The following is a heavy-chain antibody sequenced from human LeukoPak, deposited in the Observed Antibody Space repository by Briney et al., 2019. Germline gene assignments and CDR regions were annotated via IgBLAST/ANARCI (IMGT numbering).Heavy chain of an antibody. D-gene: IGHD3-10*01. CDR2: INTDGNST. Sequence: GGSLRLSCAASGFTFSTYWMHWVRHAPGKGLVWVSQINTDGNSTTYADSVKGRFTVSRDNAKKSLYLQMNSLRAEDTAVYYCARGSFLYYFDSWGQGTLVTVSS. CDR1: GFTFSTYW. V-gene: IGHV3-74*01. J-gene: IGHJ4*02. CDR3: ARGSFLYYFDS.